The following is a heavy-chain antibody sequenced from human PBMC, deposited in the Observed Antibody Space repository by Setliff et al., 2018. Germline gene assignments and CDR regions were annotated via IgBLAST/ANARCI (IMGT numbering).Heavy chain of an antibody. CDR3: ARVTLTYYYDSSGFLRGNENSNWFDP. Sequence: SETLSLTCTVSGASISSSSVNNFWTWIRQLPGKGLEWIGYMNYGGTAYYNPSLKSRVTISVDTSKNQFSLKLSSVTAADTALYYCARVTLTYYYDSSGFLRGNENSNWFDPWGQGTLVTVSS. D-gene: IGHD3-22*01. CDR2: MNYGGTA. V-gene: IGHV4-30-4*08. J-gene: IGHJ5*02. CDR1: GASISSSSVNNF.